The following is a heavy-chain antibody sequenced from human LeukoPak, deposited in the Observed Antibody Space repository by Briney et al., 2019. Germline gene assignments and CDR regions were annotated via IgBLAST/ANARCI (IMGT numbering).Heavy chain of an antibody. CDR2: ISSSGSTI. CDR3: ARSHVVQLWLDGDAFDI. J-gene: IGHJ3*02. D-gene: IGHD5-18*01. CDR1: GFTFSSYE. Sequence: PGGSLRLSCAASGFTFSSYEMNWVRQAPGKGLEWVSYISSSGSTIYYADSVKGRFTISRDNAKNSLYLQMNSLRAEDTAVYYCARSHVVQLWLDGDAFDIWGQGTMVTVSS. V-gene: IGHV3-48*03.